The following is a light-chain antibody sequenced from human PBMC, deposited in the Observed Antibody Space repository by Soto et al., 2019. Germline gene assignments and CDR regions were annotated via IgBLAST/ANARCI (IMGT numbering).Light chain of an antibody. J-gene: IGLJ1*01. CDR1: SSDVGGYNF. CDR2: DVN. CDR3: SSYAASNFHV. Sequence: QSALTQSPSASGSPGQSVTISCTGTSSDVGGYNFVSWYQQHPGKAPKLIIYDVNKRPSGVPDRFSGSKSGNTASLTVSGLQPDDEDDYYCSSYAASNFHVFRIGTKLTV. V-gene: IGLV2-8*01.